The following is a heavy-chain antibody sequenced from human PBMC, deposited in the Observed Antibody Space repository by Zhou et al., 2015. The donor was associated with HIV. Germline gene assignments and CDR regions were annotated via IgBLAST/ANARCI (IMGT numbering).Heavy chain of an antibody. J-gene: IGHJ2*01. Sequence: QVQLVQSGAEVKKPGSSVKVSCKASGGTFSSYAISWVRQAPGQGLEWMGGIIPIFGTANYAQKFQGRVTITADESTSTAYMELSSLRSEDTAVYYCARDSRVPLLNMVRGPQGSWYFDLVGPWSPWSLFSS. CDR2: IIPIFGTA. V-gene: IGHV1-69*01. D-gene: IGHD3-10*01. CDR1: GGTFSSYA. CDR3: ARDSRVPLLNMVRGPQGSWYFDL.